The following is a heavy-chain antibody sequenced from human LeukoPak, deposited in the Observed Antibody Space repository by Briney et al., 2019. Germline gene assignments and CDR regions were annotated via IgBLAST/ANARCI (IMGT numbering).Heavy chain of an antibody. J-gene: IGHJ3*02. CDR3: AKAYSSSLYGDAFHI. V-gene: IGHV3-23*01. CDR1: GFTFTFYS. Sequence: AGSLRLSCAGSGFTFTFYSMTCVRPPPRKGMEWVAGITADASDTYHADSVTGTFSICRDNYKDILYLKLNSLGVEDTAVYYCAKAYSSSLYGDAFHIWSQGTKVTVSP. D-gene: IGHD6-13*01. CDR2: ITADASDT.